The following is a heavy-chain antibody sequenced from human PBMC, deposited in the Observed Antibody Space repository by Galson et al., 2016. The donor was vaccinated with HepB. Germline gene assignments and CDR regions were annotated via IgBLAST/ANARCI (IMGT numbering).Heavy chain of an antibody. CDR2: IFHSGRV. CDR1: GDSISNSNW. J-gene: IGHJ4*02. Sequence: ETLSLTCTVSGDSISNSNWWSWVRQPPGQGLEWIGQIFHSGRVNYTPSLAGRVTISIDTSNNHFSLRLTSVTAADTALYYCARQYWGGPSDYWGQGTLVTVSS. D-gene: IGHD2/OR15-2a*01. V-gene: IGHV4-4*02. CDR3: ARQYWGGPSDY.